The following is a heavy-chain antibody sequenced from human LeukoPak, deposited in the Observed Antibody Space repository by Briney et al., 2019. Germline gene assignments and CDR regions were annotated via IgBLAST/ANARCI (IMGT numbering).Heavy chain of an antibody. J-gene: IGHJ1*01. CDR1: GFTFGDYA. CDR2: IRSKAYGGTT. D-gene: IGHD3-22*01. CDR3: TRYYYDSSGYLSAEYFQR. Sequence: GGSLRLSCTASGFTFGDYAMSWVRQAPGKGLEWVGFIRSKAYGGTTEYAASVKGRFTISRDDSKSIAYLQMNSLKTEDTAVYYCTRYYYDSSGYLSAEYFQRWGQGTLVTVSS. V-gene: IGHV3-49*04.